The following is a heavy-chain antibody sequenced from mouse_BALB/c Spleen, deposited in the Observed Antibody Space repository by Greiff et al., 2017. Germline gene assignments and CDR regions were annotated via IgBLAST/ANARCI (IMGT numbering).Heavy chain of an antibody. D-gene: IGHD2-1*01. V-gene: IGHV14-1*02. Sequence: EVNLVESGAELVRPGALVKLSCKASGFNIKDYYMHWVKQRPEQGLEWIGWIDPENGNTIYDPKFQGKASITADTSSNTAYLQLSSLTSEDTAVYYCARRGNYVWFAYWGQGTLVTVSA. CDR3: ARRGNYVWFAY. CDR2: IDPENGNT. J-gene: IGHJ3*01. CDR1: GFNIKDYY.